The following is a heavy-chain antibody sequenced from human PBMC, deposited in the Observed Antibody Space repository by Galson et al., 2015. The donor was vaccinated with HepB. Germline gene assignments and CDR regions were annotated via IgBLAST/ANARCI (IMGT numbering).Heavy chain of an antibody. D-gene: IGHD4-23*01. V-gene: IGHV3-49*03. J-gene: IGHJ6*02. CDR3: VRDYGGNHNFYGLDV. Sequence: SLRLSCAASGFTFGDYAMSWFRQAPGKGLEWVGFIRRKVYGGTTEYAASVKGRFTISRDDSKSIAYLQMNSLKTADTAVYYCVRDYGGNHNFYGLDVWGQGTTVTVSS. CDR2: IRRKVYGGTT. CDR1: GFTFGDYA.